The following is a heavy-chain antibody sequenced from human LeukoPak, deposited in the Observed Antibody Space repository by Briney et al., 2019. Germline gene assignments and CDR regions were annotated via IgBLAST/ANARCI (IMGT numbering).Heavy chain of an antibody. CDR1: GGSISSSSYY. Sequence: SETLSLTCTVSGGSISSSSYYWGWIRQSPGKGLQWIGSIFYSGSTYYNPSLKSRVTISIDTSENQFSLKLSSVTAADTAVYYCATTPALAVAGTLDPKEWGQGTLVTVSS. CDR2: IFYSGST. CDR3: ATTPALAVAGTLDPKE. J-gene: IGHJ4*02. V-gene: IGHV4-39*01. D-gene: IGHD6-19*01.